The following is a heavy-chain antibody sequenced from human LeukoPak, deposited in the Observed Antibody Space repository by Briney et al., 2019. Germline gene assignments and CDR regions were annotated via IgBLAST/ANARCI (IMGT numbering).Heavy chain of an antibody. V-gene: IGHV3-64*01. Sequence: GRSLRLSCVGSGFIFRNSAMHWVRQAPGKGLEYVSGISSNGGSTYYANAVKGRFTISRDNSKNTVYLQMGSLKAEDRAVYYCARWYKSLDVWGQGTTVTVSS. CDR2: ISSNGGST. D-gene: IGHD1-1*01. CDR1: GFIFRNSA. J-gene: IGHJ6*02. CDR3: ARWYKSLDV.